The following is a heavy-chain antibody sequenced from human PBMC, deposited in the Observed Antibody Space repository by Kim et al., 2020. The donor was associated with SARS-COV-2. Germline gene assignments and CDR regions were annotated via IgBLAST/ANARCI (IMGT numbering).Heavy chain of an antibody. CDR1: GFTFSSYA. V-gene: IGHV3-30*04. CDR3: AKGHYYGSGSNSPYYGMDV. CDR2: ISYDGSNK. D-gene: IGHD3-10*01. Sequence: GGSLRLSCAASGFTFSSYAMHWVRQAPGKGLEWVAVISYDGSNKYYADSVKGRFTISRDNSKNTLYLQMNSLRAEDTAVYYCAKGHYYGSGSNSPYYGMDVWGQGTTVTVSS. J-gene: IGHJ6*02.